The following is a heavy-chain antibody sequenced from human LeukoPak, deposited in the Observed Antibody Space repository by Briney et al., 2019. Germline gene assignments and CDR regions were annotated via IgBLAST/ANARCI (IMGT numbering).Heavy chain of an antibody. Sequence: GGSLRLSCAASGFTFSSYWMHWVRQAPGKGLEWMGLIAYDGSHHYYADSVKGRVTISRDNSKNSMFLQMDSLRVEDTAVYFCAREDRAFRVDYWGQGTLVSVSS. D-gene: IGHD2/OR15-2a*01. V-gene: IGHV3-30*03. CDR2: IAYDGSHH. CDR1: GFTFSSYW. J-gene: IGHJ4*02. CDR3: AREDRAFRVDY.